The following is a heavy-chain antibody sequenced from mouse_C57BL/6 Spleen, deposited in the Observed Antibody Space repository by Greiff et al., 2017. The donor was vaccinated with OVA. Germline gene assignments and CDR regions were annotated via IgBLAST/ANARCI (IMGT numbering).Heavy chain of an antibody. Sequence: VQLQQPGAELVKPGASVKLSCKASGYTFTSYWMQWVKQRPGQGLEWIGEIDPSDSYTNYNQKFKGKATLTVDTSSSTAYMQLSSLTSEDAAVYYCARGRGGYLYYYAMDYWGQGTSVTVSS. V-gene: IGHV1-50*01. CDR2: IDPSDSYT. CDR1: GYTFTSYW. CDR3: ARGRGGYLYYYAMDY. J-gene: IGHJ4*01. D-gene: IGHD2-2*01.